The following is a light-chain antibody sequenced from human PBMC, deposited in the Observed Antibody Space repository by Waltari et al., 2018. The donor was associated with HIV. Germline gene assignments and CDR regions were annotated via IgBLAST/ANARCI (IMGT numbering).Light chain of an antibody. J-gene: IGKJ1*01. Sequence: DIQMTQSPSSLSASVGYRVTISCRASQGIRNDLGWYQQKPGNAPKRLIYATFYLESGVPLRFNGSGSGTEVTLTISGLQPEDVASYYCLQHYAYPWTFGQGTTVDLK. V-gene: IGKV1-17*01. CDR2: ATF. CDR1: QGIRND. CDR3: LQHYAYPWT.